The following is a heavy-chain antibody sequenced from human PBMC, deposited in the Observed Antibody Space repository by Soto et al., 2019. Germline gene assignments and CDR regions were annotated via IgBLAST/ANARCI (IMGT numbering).Heavy chain of an antibody. D-gene: IGHD2-21*01. CDR3: VKDPSGGARRPPLPSVSN. CDR1: GFTFSSYA. V-gene: IGHV3-64D*08. Sequence: GGSLRLSCSASGFTFSSYAMHWVRQAPGKGLEYVSAISSNGGSTYYADSVKGRFTISRDNSKNTLYLQMSSLRAEDTAVYYCVKDPSGGARRPPLPSVSNWGQGTLVTVSS. CDR2: ISSNGGST. J-gene: IGHJ4*02.